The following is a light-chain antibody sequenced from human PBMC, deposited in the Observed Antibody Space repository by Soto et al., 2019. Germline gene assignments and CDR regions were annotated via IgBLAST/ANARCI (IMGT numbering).Light chain of an antibody. CDR1: QTISNNF. CDR3: QQNGRSHPS. J-gene: IGKJ2*03. CDR2: GAS. Sequence: ENVLTQSPDILSLSPGERVTLSCRASQTISNNFLAWYQQKPGQAPRALIYGASSRATGIPDRFSGSGSGTDFTLTISRLQPEYFALYYCQQNGRSHPSFGRATKLEIK. V-gene: IGKV3-20*01.